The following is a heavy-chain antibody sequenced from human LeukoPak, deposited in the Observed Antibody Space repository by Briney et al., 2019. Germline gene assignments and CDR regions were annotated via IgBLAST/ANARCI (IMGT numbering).Heavy chain of an antibody. CDR3: ARVFSSSFGYYFDY. CDR2: MNPNSGNT. CDR1: GYTFTSYD. D-gene: IGHD6-6*01. Sequence: ASVKVSCKASGYTFTSYDINWVRQATGQGLEWMGWMNPNSGNTGYAQKLQGRVTITRNTSISTAYMELSSLRSEDTAVYYCARVFSSSFGYYFDYWGQGTLVTVSS. V-gene: IGHV1-8*03. J-gene: IGHJ4*02.